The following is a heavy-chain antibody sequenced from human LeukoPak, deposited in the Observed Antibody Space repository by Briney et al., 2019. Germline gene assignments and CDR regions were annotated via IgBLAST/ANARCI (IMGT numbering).Heavy chain of an antibody. Sequence: ASVKVPCKASGYTFTGYYMHWVRQAPGQGLEWMGWINPNSGGTIYAQKFQGRVTMTRDTSISTVYMELSRLRSDDTAVYYCAREVGGALLWFGEKPNWFDPWGQGTLVTVSS. D-gene: IGHD3-10*01. CDR1: GYTFTGYY. J-gene: IGHJ5*02. V-gene: IGHV1-2*02. CDR3: AREVGGALLWFGEKPNWFDP. CDR2: INPNSGGT.